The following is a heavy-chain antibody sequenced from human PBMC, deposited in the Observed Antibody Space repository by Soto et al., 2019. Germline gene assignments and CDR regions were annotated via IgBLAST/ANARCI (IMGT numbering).Heavy chain of an antibody. CDR2: LHHGGST. V-gene: IGHV4-4*02. CDR3: TKNSAYALDY. D-gene: IGHD5-12*01. J-gene: IGHJ4*02. Sequence: TLSLTCDVSRYSINNNNWWSWVRQPPGGGLEWIGELHHGGSTNYNPSLESRATFSVDISKNQFFLKLSSVTAADTAVYYCTKNSAYALDYWGQGTLVTVSS. CDR1: RYSINNNNW.